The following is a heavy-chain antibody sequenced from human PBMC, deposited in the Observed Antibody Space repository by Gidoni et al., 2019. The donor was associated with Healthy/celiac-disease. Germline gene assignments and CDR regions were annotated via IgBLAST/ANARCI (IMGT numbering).Heavy chain of an antibody. D-gene: IGHD3-16*02. CDR3: ARYCSGGSCYAASNNYDYIWGSYRYDAYYFDY. V-gene: IGHV3-11*01. J-gene: IGHJ4*02. CDR1: EFTFSDYY. Sequence: APEFTFSDYYMSWIRQAQGKGLEWVSYISSSGSTIYYADSVKGRFTISRDNAKNSLYLQMNSLRAEDTAVYYCARYCSGGSCYAASNNYDYIWGSYRYDAYYFDYWGQGTLVTVSS. CDR2: ISSSGSTI.